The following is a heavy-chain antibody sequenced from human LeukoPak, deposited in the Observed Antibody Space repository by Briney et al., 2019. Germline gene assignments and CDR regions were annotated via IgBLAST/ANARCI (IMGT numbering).Heavy chain of an antibody. V-gene: IGHV3-7*03. CDR2: IKQDGSEK. D-gene: IGHD1-26*01. CDR1: GFTFSSYW. J-gene: IGHJ4*02. Sequence: GGSLILSCAASGFTFSSYWMTGVRQAPGRGLEWVANIKQDGSEKYYVDSVKGRFTIFRDNAKNSLYLQMNSLRAEDTAVYYCARDSSWAFDHWGQGTLVTASS. CDR3: ARDSSWAFDH.